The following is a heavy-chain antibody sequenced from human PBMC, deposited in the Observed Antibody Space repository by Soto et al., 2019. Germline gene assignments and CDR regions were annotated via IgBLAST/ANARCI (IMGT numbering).Heavy chain of an antibody. D-gene: IGHD6-19*01. CDR2: IYSGGST. CDR3: SGWPNY. J-gene: IGHJ4*02. Sequence: GGSLRLSCAASGLTGRSNYMSWVRQAPGKGLEWVSVIYSGGSTYYADSVKGRFTISRDNSKNTLYPQMNSLRAEDTAVYYCSGWPNYWGQGTLVTVSS. CDR1: GLTGRSNY. V-gene: IGHV3-66*01.